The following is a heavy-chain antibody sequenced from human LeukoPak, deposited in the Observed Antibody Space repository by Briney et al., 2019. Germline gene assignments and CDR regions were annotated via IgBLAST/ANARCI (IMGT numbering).Heavy chain of an antibody. J-gene: IGHJ4*02. V-gene: IGHV1-8*01. CDR2: MNPNSGNT. CDR3: ARAVSYLRGFVDY. D-gene: IGHD2/OR15-2a*01. Sequence: ASVKVSCKASGYTFTSYDINWVRQATGQGLEWMGWMNPNSGNTGYAQKFQGRVTMTRNTSISTAYMELCSLRSEDTAVYYCARAVSYLRGFVDYWGQGTLVTVSS. CDR1: GYTFTSYD.